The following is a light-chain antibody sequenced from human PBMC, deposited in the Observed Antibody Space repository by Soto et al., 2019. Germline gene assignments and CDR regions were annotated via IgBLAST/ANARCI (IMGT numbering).Light chain of an antibody. V-gene: IGLV2-8*01. CDR2: GVT. Sequence: QSALTQPPSASGSPGQSVTISCTGTSSDVGGNNYVSWYQQHPGKAPKLMIYGVTKRPSGVPDRFSGSKSGNTASLTVSGLQAEDEADYYCSSYAGSNNWVFGGGTKLTVL. CDR1: SSDVGGNNY. J-gene: IGLJ3*02. CDR3: SSYAGSNNWV.